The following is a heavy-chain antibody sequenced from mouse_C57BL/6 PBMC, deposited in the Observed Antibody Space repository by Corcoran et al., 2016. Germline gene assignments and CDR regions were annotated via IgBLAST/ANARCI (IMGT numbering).Heavy chain of an antibody. Sequence: EVQLQQSGAELVRPGASVKLSCTASGFNIKDYYMHRVKQRPEQGLEWIGRIDPEDGDTEYAPKFQGKATMTADTSSNTAYLQLSSLTSEDTAVYYCLSLWSWYFDVLGTGTTVTVSS. CDR1: GFNIKDYY. V-gene: IGHV14-1*01. J-gene: IGHJ1*03. CDR2: IDPEDGDT. D-gene: IGHD1-1*02. CDR3: LSLWSWYFDV.